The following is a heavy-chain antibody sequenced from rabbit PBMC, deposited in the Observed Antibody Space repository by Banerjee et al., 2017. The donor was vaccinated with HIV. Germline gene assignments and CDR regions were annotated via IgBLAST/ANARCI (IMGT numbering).Heavy chain of an antibody. Sequence: VESGGGLVQPGASLTLTCTASGFSFSSSYDMCWVRQAPGKGLEWIACIYTGNGKSYTAGWARGRFTISRTSSTTVTLRMTSLTVADTATYFCARDAGSGPYIDGYFNLWGQGTLVTVS. V-gene: IGHV1S40*01. CDR2: IYTGNGKS. CDR3: ARDAGSGPYIDGYFNL. D-gene: IGHD8-1*01. CDR1: GFSFSSSYD. J-gene: IGHJ4*01.